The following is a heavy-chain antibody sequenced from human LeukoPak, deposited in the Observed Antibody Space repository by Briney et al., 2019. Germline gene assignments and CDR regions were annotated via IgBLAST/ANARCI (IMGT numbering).Heavy chain of an antibody. CDR1: GGTFSSYA. J-gene: IGHJ4*02. V-gene: IGHV1-18*01. Sequence: ASVKVSCKASGGTFSSYAISWVRQAPGQGLEWMGWISAYNGNTNYAQKLQGRVTMTTDTSTSTAYMELKSLRSDDTAVYYCARDDRGFDYWGQGTLVTVSS. CDR2: ISAYNGNT. CDR3: ARDDRGFDY. D-gene: IGHD3-10*01.